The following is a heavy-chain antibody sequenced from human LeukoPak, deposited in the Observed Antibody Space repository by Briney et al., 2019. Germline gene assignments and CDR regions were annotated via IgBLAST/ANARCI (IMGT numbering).Heavy chain of an antibody. D-gene: IGHD3-22*01. CDR1: GFTVSSNY. Sequence: GGSLRLSCAASGFTVSSNYMSWVRQAPGKGLEWVSVIYSGGSTYYADSVKGRFTISRDNSKNTLYLQMNSLRAEDTAVYYCAKDGNEHYYDSSGYPVYFDYWGQGTLVTVSS. J-gene: IGHJ4*02. CDR3: AKDGNEHYYDSSGYPVYFDY. V-gene: IGHV3-66*01. CDR2: IYSGGST.